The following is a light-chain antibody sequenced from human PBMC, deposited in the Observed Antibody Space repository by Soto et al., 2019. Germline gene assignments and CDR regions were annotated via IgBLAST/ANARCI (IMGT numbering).Light chain of an antibody. CDR1: QSVSSTY. Sequence: EIVLTQSPGTLSLSPGERATLSCRASQSVSSTYLAWYQQKPGQAPGLLLYGTSKRATDIPDRFSGSGSGADSTLTISRLEPEDFAMSYCQLYVSSHPGYTFGQGTKLEIK. CDR3: QLYVSSHPGYT. V-gene: IGKV3-20*01. CDR2: GTS. J-gene: IGKJ2*01.